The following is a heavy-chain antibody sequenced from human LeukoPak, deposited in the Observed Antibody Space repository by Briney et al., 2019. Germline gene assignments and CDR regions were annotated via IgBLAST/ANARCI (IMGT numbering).Heavy chain of an antibody. CDR3: AKTVAGTPVYYFDY. V-gene: IGHV3-23*01. D-gene: IGHD6-19*01. J-gene: IGHJ4*02. Sequence: GGSLRLSWAAAGFTFRSYAMSWVRQAPGKGLEWVSAISGSGGSTYYADSLKGQFTISRDNSKNTLYLQMNSLRAEDTAVYYCAKTVAGTPVYYFDYWGQGTLVTVSS. CDR2: ISGSGGST. CDR1: GFTFRSYA.